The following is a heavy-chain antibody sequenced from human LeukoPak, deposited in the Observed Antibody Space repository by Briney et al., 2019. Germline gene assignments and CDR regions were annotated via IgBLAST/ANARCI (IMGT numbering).Heavy chain of an antibody. D-gene: IGHD3-22*01. CDR1: GFTFSTYW. V-gene: IGHV3-7*01. CDR2: IEQVALVQ. Sequence: GGSLRLSCAALGFTFSTYWMTWFRKAPGKGLDGVANIEQVALVQYYVDSVKGRFTISRDNAKNSLNLQMTSLRAEDTAVYYCARVASVHYYDSSGFGYYYYYMDVWGKGTTVTVSS. J-gene: IGHJ6*03. CDR3: ARVASVHYYDSSGFGYYYYYMDV.